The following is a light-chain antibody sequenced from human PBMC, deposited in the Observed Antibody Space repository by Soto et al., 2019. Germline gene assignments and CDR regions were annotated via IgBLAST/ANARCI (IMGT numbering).Light chain of an antibody. CDR2: EVD. CDR3: SSYTSSTTRV. CDR1: SSDVGGYNY. V-gene: IGLV2-14*01. J-gene: IGLJ1*01. Sequence: QSVLTQPASVSGSPGQSITISCSGTSSDVGGYNYVSWYQQHPGKAPKLLIFEVDKRPSGVSNRFSGSKSGNTASLTISGLQAEDEADYYCSSYTSSTTRVFGTGTKVTVL.